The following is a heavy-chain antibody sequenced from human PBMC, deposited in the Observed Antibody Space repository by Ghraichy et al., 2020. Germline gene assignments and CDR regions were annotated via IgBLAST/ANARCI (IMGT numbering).Heavy chain of an antibody. V-gene: IGHV3-72*01. D-gene: IGHD2-21*02. CDR1: GFTFSDHY. J-gene: IGHJ3*02. Sequence: LNISCATSGFTFSDHYLDWVRQAPGKGLEWVGRTRNKADSYTTEYAASVSGRFTVSRDASKNSMYLQMNSLKTEDTAVYYCARARDYAFDIWGQGTMVTVSS. CDR2: TRNKADSYTT. CDR3: ARARDYAFDI.